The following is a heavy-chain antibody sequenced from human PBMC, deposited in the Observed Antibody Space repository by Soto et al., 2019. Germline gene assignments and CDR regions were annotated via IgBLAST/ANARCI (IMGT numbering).Heavy chain of an antibody. CDR3: ARGGQWLVLDYFDY. CDR2: INHSGST. D-gene: IGHD6-19*01. Sequence: SETLSLTCAVYGGSFSGYYWSWIRQPPGKGPEWIGEINHSGSTNYNPSLKSRVTISVDTSKNQFSLKLSSVTAADTAVYYCARGGQWLVLDYFDYWGQGTLVTVSS. V-gene: IGHV4-34*01. CDR1: GGSFSGYY. J-gene: IGHJ4*02.